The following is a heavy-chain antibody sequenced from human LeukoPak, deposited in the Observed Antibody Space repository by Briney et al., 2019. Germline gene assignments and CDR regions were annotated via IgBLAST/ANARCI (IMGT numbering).Heavy chain of an antibody. D-gene: IGHD3-22*01. Sequence: VASVKVSCKTSGYTFTAYGLTWLRQAPGQGLERLAWFNTYEGKAQYEHKFQDRVTMTADTSTATAYMDLRSLRFDDTAVYYCARDVIMIGVIGQGTSFDIWGQGTMVTVSS. V-gene: IGHV1-18*01. J-gene: IGHJ3*02. CDR2: FNTYEGKA. CDR1: GYTFTAYG. CDR3: ARDVIMIGVIGQGTSFDI.